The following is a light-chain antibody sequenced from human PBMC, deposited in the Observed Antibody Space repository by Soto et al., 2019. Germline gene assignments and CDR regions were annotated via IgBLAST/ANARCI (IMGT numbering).Light chain of an antibody. Sequence: DIQMTQSPSTLSASVGDRVTITCRASQSISSWLAWYQQKPGKAPKLLVYGASTLQSGVPSRFGGSGSGTEFTRTISSLQPDDFATYYCQQYDTYAPFTFGQGNKLEIK. CDR1: QSISSW. CDR2: GAS. CDR3: QQYDTYAPFT. V-gene: IGKV1-5*01. J-gene: IGKJ2*01.